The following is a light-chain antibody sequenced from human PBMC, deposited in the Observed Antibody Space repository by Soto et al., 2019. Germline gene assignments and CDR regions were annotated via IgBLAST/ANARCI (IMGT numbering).Light chain of an antibody. V-gene: IGLV2-14*01. Sequence: QSALTQPASVSGSPGQSITISCTGTSSDIGGYYYVSWYQHHPGEAPKLMIYQVTNRPSGVSDRFSGSKSGNTASLTISGLQAEDEADYYCTSYSSSSTFYVFGTGTKVTVL. J-gene: IGLJ1*01. CDR1: SSDIGGYYY. CDR3: TSYSSSSTFYV. CDR2: QVT.